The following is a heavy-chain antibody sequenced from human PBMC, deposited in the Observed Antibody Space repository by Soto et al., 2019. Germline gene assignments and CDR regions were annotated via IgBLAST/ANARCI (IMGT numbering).Heavy chain of an antibody. J-gene: IGHJ6*02. V-gene: IGHV3-48*03. D-gene: IGHD3-16*01. CDR3: ARSGGRGVIGYYYYGMDV. Sequence: PGGSLRLSCAASGFTLSSSEMNWVRQAPGKGLEWVSYISSSGSPRYYADSVKGRFTISRDNTQNSLYLQMNSLRAEDTAVYYCARSGGRGVIGYYYYGMDVWGQGTTVTVSS. CDR2: ISSSGSPR. CDR1: GFTLSSSE.